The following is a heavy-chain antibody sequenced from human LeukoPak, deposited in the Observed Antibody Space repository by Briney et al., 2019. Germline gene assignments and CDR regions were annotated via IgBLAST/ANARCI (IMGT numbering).Heavy chain of an antibody. J-gene: IGHJ4*02. CDR2: ISYDGSNK. CDR3: AKGRFDY. V-gene: IGHV3-30*18. CDR1: GFTFSSYG. Sequence: GGSLRLSCAASGFTFSSYGMHWVRQAPGKGLEWVAVISYDGSNKYYADSVKGRFTISRDNSKNTLYLHMNSLRAEDTAVYYCAKGRFDYWGQGTLVTVSS.